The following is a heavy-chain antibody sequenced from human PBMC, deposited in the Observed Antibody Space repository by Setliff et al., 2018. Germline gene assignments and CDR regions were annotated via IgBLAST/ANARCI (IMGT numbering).Heavy chain of an antibody. CDR3: ARDQWVRSPPLYFSYSMDV. CDR1: GGSISGSHYS. CDR2: TYYNGTA. D-gene: IGHD5-12*01. V-gene: IGHV4-39*02. Sequence: NPSETLSLTCSVSGGSISGSHYSWVWMRQPPGKRLEWIGSTYYNGTAYYNPSLQSRVAISVDTSKNYFSLDVNSVTAADTAVYYCARDQWVRSPPLYFSYSMDVWGQGTTVTVSS. J-gene: IGHJ6*02.